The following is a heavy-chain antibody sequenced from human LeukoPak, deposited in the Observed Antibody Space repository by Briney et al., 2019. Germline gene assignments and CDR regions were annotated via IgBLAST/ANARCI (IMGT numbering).Heavy chain of an antibody. CDR2: ISWNSGSI. CDR1: GFTFDDYA. J-gene: IGHJ4*02. Sequence: PGGSLRLSCAASGFTFDDYAMHWVRQAPGKGLEWVSGISWNSGSIGYADSVKGRFTISRDNAKNSLYLQMNSLRAEDTALYYCAIPAGGSYYGYFDYWGQGTLVTVSS. CDR3: AIPAGGSYYGYFDY. V-gene: IGHV3-9*01. D-gene: IGHD1-26*01.